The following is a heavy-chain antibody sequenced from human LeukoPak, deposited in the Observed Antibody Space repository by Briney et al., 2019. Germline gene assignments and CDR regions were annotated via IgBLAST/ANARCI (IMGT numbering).Heavy chain of an antibody. J-gene: IGHJ4*02. Sequence: PGGSLRLSCAASGFPVSGTYMSWVRQAPGKGLEWVSIIYSGGSTYYTDSVKGRFTISRDNSKNTVHLEMNSLRAEDTALYFCTGGYYGGHDSWGAFDYWGRGTLVTVSS. CDR3: TGGYYGGHDSWGAFDY. V-gene: IGHV3-53*01. CDR1: GFPVSGTY. D-gene: IGHD3-3*01. CDR2: IYSGGST.